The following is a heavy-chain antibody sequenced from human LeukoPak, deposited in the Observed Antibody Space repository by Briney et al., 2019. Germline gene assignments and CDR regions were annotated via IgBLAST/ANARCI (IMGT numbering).Heavy chain of an antibody. J-gene: IGHJ3*02. D-gene: IGHD2-21*02. V-gene: IGHV4-59*13. CDR2: VYYSGTT. Sequence: SETLSLTCSVSGGSIHTYYWTWIRQPPGKGLEWLGNVYYSGTTYYNPSLKSRLTISVDTSKNQFSLKLNSVTAADTAVYFCARDCGGDSYLGAFDIWGQGTVVTVSS. CDR3: ARDCGGDSYLGAFDI. CDR1: GGSIHTYY.